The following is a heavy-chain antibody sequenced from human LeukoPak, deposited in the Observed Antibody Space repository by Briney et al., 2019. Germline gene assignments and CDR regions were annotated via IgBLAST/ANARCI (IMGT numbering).Heavy chain of an antibody. CDR1: GFTFSSYW. J-gene: IGHJ4*02. D-gene: IGHD3-10*01. V-gene: IGHV3-74*01. Sequence: PGGSLRLSCAASGFTFSSYWMHWVRQAPGKGLVWVSRIDSDGSSRSYADSVKGRFTISRDNSRNTLHLQMSSLRVGDTAVYYCVKDSSSGSYFDYWGQGTLVTVSS. CDR3: VKDSSSGSYFDY. CDR2: IDSDGSSR.